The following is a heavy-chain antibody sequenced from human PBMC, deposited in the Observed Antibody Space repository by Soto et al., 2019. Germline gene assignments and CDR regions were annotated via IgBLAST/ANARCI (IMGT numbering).Heavy chain of an antibody. D-gene: IGHD2-8*01. J-gene: IGHJ4*02. V-gene: IGHV3-11*01. Sequence: QVQLVESGRGLVKPGGSLRLSCAASGFTFSDDYMSWIRQAPGKGLEWVSYICSRSSTIFYADSVKGRFTISRDNVKNSLYLQMNSLRAEDTAVYYCASGTNGAFFVYWGQGILVTVSS. CDR2: ICSRSSTI. CDR3: ASGTNGAFFVY. CDR1: GFTFSDDY.